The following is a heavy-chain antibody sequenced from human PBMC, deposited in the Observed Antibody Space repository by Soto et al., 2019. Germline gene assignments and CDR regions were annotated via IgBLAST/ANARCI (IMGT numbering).Heavy chain of an antibody. CDR2: ISSSGSTI. V-gene: IGHV3-11*01. CDR1: GFTFSDYY. D-gene: IGHD2-21*01. CDR3: ARDVSIPRAQHMGFDP. Sequence: QVQLVESGGGLVKPGGSLRLSCAASGFTFSDYYMSWIRQAPGKGLEWVSYISSSGSTIYYADSVKGRFTISRDNAKNXLHLQMNSLRAEDTAVYYCARDVSIPRAQHMGFDPWGQGTLVTVSS. J-gene: IGHJ5*02.